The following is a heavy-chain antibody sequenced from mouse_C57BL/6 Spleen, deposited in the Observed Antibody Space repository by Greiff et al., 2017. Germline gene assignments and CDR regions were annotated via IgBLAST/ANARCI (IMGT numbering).Heavy chain of an antibody. D-gene: IGHD2-4*01. CDR1: GYTFTDYY. J-gene: IGHJ4*01. Sequence: QVQLKESGAELVRPGASVKLSCKASGYTFTDYYINWVKQRPGQGLEWIARIYPGSGNTYYNEKFKGKATLTAEKSSSTAYMQLSSLTSEDSAVYFCASEGGLRHYYAMDYWGQGTSVTVSS. V-gene: IGHV1-76*01. CDR2: IYPGSGNT. CDR3: ASEGGLRHYYAMDY.